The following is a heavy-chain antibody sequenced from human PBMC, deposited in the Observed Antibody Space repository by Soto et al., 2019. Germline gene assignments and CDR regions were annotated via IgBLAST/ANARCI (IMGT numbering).Heavy chain of an antibody. V-gene: IGHV1-69*01. CDR2: IITLFGTA. Sequence: VQLMQSGAEVKQPGSSVKVSCKASGGTFSSHSINWVRQAPGQGLEWMGGIITLFGTANHAQNFQGRVTITADQSTSTAYMELNSLRSDDTAVYYCAREVGYGDFSAALLDWGQGTLVTVSS. CDR1: GGTFSSHS. J-gene: IGHJ4*02. D-gene: IGHD4-17*01. CDR3: AREVGYGDFSAALLD.